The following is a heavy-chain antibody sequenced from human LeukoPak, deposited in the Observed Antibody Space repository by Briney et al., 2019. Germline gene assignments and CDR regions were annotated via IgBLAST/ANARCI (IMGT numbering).Heavy chain of an antibody. D-gene: IGHD2-2*01. CDR3: AKDRTRGQPPSWFDP. Sequence: GGSLRLSCAASGFTFRDYAMNWVRQAPGQGLEWVSTISGGSVGTFYADPVKGRFTISRDNSKNTLYLQMNSLRAEDTAVYYCAKDRTRGQPPSWFDPWGQGTLVTVSS. J-gene: IGHJ5*02. V-gene: IGHV3-23*01. CDR1: GFTFRDYA. CDR2: ISGGSVGT.